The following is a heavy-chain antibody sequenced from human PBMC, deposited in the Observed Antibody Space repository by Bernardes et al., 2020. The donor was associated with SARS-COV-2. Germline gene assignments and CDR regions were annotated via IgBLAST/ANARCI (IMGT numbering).Heavy chain of an antibody. J-gene: IGHJ4*02. CDR1: GFTFSTYT. CDR3: AREGIGPISRPGGGGYYGYEDY. Sequence: GGSLRLSCAASGFTFSTYTMHWARQAPGKGLEYISAITGNGGRTFYANSVKGRFTISRDNSKNTLYLQMGSLRAEDMAVYYCAREGIGPISRPGGGGYYGYEDYWGQGTLVTVSS. V-gene: IGHV3-64*01. D-gene: IGHD3-16*01. CDR2: ITGNGGRT.